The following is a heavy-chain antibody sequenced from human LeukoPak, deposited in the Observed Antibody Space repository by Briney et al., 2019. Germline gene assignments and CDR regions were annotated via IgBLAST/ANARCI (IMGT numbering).Heavy chain of an antibody. Sequence: GGSLRLSCVASGFTFSNYWIHWVRQAPGKGLAWVSRINTDGSITTYADSVKGRFTISRDNAKNTMYLQMNSLRAEDTAVYYCARGADTGYSSDCWGQGTLVTVSS. J-gene: IGHJ4*02. V-gene: IGHV3-74*03. CDR1: GFTFSNYW. D-gene: IGHD3-9*01. CDR2: INTDGSIT. CDR3: ARGADTGYSSDC.